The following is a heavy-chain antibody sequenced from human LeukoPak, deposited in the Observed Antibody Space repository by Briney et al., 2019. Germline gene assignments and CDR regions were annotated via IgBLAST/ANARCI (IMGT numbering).Heavy chain of an antibody. V-gene: IGHV4-34*01. CDR2: INHSGST. D-gene: IGHD3-16*01. CDR1: GGSFSGYY. Sequence: SETLSLTCAVYGGSFSGYYWNWIRQPPGKGLEWIGEINHSGSTNYNPSLKSRVTISVDTSKNQFSLKLSSVTAADTAVYYCARLFDYVWGIDYWGQGTLVTVSS. CDR3: ARLFDYVWGIDY. J-gene: IGHJ4*02.